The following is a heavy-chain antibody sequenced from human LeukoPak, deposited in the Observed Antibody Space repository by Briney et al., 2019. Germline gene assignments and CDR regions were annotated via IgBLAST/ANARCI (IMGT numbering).Heavy chain of an antibody. CDR3: ARLRLGYSSGYFDY. J-gene: IGHJ4*02. CDR1: GGSISSYY. V-gene: IGHV4-59*01. D-gene: IGHD6-19*01. CDR2: IYYSGST. Sequence: SETLSLTCTVSGGSISSYYWSWIRQPPGKGPEWIGYIYYSGSTNYNPSLKSRVTISVDTSKNQFSLKLSSVTAADTAVYYCARLRLGYSSGYFDYWGQGTLVTVSS.